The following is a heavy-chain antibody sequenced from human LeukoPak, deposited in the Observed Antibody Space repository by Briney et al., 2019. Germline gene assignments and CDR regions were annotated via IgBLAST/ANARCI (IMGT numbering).Heavy chain of an antibody. J-gene: IGHJ4*02. V-gene: IGHV3-21*01. D-gene: IGHD6-6*01. CDR1: GFTFSSFT. CDR3: ATSDSSSSLIGY. Sequence: GGSLRLSCAASGFTFSSFTMNWVRQAPGKGLEWVSSISSSSSSSSYIYYADSVKGRFTISRDNAKNSLYLQMDSLRAEDTAVYYCATSDSSSSLIGYWGQGTLVTVSS. CDR2: ISSSSSSSSYI.